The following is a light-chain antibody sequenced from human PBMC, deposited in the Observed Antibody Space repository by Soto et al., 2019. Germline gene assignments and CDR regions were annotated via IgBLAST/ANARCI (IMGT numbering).Light chain of an antibody. CDR1: DSISTW. Sequence: DIQMTQSPSTLSASVGDRVTITCRASDSISTWLAWYQQKPGKAPNLLIYDASKLLSGVPSRFSGSGSDTEFTLTIDSLQPDDFATYYCQEYNTCSGTFGQGTKVEI. J-gene: IGKJ1*01. CDR2: DAS. CDR3: QEYNTCSGT. V-gene: IGKV1-5*01.